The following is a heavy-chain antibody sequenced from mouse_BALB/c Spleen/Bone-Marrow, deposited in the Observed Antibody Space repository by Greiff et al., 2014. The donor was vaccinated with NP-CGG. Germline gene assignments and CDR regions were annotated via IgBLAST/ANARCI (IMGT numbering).Heavy chain of an antibody. CDR1: GFSLTDYG. J-gene: IGHJ2*01. V-gene: IGHV2-6-5*01. CDR3: AKHDTTVVVDY. D-gene: IGHD1-1*01. Sequence: VQLQQSGPGLVAPSQSLSITCTVSGFSLTDYGVSWIRQPPGKGLEWLGVIWGGGITYYNSTLKSRLSISKDSSKSQVLLKMNSLQTDDTAMYYCAKHDTTVVVDYWGQGTTLTVSS. CDR2: IWGGGIT.